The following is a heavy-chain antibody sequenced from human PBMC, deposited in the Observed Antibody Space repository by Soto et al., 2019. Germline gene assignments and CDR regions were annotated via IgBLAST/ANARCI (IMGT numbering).Heavy chain of an antibody. J-gene: IGHJ4*02. CDR2: IHSSGST. CDR3: ARRGDGYNAAFGY. V-gene: IGHV4-59*01. D-gene: IGHD5-12*01. CDR1: GGPISSYY. Sequence: QVQLQESGPGLVKPSETLSLTCTVSGGPISSYYWSWIRQPPGKGLEWIGYIHSSGSTKYNPSRKSRVTMSIDTSRNHFSLRLSSVTAADTALYFCARRGDGYNAAFGYWGRGTLVTVSS.